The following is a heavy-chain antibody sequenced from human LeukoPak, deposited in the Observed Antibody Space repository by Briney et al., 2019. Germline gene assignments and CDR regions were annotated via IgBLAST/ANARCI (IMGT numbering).Heavy chain of an antibody. CDR3: ARGRITGSHDWFDP. CDR2: MNPNNGNT. V-gene: IGHV1-8*03. Sequence: ASVTVSCKASGYTFTRYDMNWVRQATGQGLEWMGWMNPNNGNTGHTQKFQGRVTITRNTSISTAYMELSSLRSEDTAVYYCARGRITGSHDWFDPWGQGTLVTISS. J-gene: IGHJ5*02. D-gene: IGHD1-20*01. CDR1: GYTFTRYD.